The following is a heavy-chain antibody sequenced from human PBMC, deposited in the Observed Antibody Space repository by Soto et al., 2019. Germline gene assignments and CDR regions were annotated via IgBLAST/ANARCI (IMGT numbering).Heavy chain of an antibody. J-gene: IGHJ4*02. D-gene: IGHD2-2*01. CDR2: IYPGDSGT. V-gene: IGHV5-51*01. CDR3: ARYYCSGTTCYEFDY. Sequence: PGESLKISCKGSGYRFTNYWIGWVRQMPGKGLEWMGIIYPGDSGTRYSPSFQGQVTISADKSINTAYLQWSSLKASDTAMYYCARYYCSGTTCYEFDYWGQGTQVTVSS. CDR1: GYRFTNYW.